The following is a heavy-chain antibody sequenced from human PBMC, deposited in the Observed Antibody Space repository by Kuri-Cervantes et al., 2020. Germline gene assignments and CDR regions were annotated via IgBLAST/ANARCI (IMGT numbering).Heavy chain of an antibody. V-gene: IGHV3-30*18. J-gene: IGHJ4*02. Sequence: GESLKISCAASGFTFNHYGMHWVRQAPGKGLEWVAVTSSDGNDKSYADSVKGRFAISRDNSKNALYLQMSSLRPDDTAVYYCAKKGACLGGSCYPYFFDYWGQGTLVTVSS. D-gene: IGHD2-15*01. CDR1: GFTFNHYG. CDR2: TSSDGNDK. CDR3: AKKGACLGGSCYPYFFDY.